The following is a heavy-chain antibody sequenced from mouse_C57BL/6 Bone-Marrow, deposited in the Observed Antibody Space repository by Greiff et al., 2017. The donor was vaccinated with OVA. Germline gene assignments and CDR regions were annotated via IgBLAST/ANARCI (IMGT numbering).Heavy chain of an antibody. V-gene: IGHV1-15*01. CDR2: IDPETGGT. J-gene: IGHJ2*01. CDR3: TREAYYSNYCFDY. CDR1: GYTFTDYE. Sequence: VHLVESGAELVRPGASVTLSCKASGYTFTDYEMHWVKQTPVHGLEWIGAIDPETGGTAYNQKFKGKAILTADKSSSTAYMELRSLTSEDSAVYYCTREAYYSNYCFDYWGQGTTLTVSS. D-gene: IGHD2-5*01.